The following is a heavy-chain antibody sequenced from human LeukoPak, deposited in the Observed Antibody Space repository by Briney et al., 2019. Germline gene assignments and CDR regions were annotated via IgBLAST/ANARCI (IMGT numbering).Heavy chain of an antibody. CDR2: ISSSSSTI. Sequence: GGSLRLSCAASGFTFSSYSMNWVRQAPGKGLEWVSYISSSSSTIYYADSVKGRFTISRDNAKNSLYLQMNSLRAEDTAVYYCARDAGHLDFDYWGQGTLVTVSS. V-gene: IGHV3-48*04. CDR1: GFTFSSYS. CDR3: ARDAGHLDFDY. J-gene: IGHJ4*02.